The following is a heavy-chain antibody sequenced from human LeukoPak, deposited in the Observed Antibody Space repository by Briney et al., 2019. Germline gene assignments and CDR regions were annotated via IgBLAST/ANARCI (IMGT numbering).Heavy chain of an antibody. CDR3: TRDPGDGVIDY. D-gene: IGHD3-3*01. CDR1: GYSISSGYY. V-gene: IGHV4-38-2*02. CDR2: IYYSGST. J-gene: IGHJ4*01. Sequence: SETLSLTCTVSGYSISSGYYWGLIRQPPGEGLEWSGIIYYSGSTYYTPSLNSVATISVDTYNNQFSLKRTAVTAAETAVYYCTRDPGDGVIDYWGQGILVTVSS.